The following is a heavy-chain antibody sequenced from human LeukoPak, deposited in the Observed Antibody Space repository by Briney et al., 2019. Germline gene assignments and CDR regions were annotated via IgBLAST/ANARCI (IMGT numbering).Heavy chain of an antibody. CDR1: GFTFSSYW. CDR3: ARGDYYGSGSSFIDAFDL. J-gene: IGHJ3*01. Sequence: PGGSLRLSCAASGFTFSSYWMSWVCQAPGKGLEWVANIKQDGSEKYYVDSMKGRFTISRDNAKKSLYLQMNSLRAEDTAVYYCARGDYYGSGSSFIDAFDLWGQGTLVTVSS. V-gene: IGHV3-7*04. D-gene: IGHD3-10*01. CDR2: IKQDGSEK.